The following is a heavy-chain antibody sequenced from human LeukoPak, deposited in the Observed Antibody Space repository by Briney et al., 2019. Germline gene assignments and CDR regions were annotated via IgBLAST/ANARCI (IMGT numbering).Heavy chain of an antibody. Sequence: SVKVSCKASGGTFSSYAINWVRQAPGQGLEWMGGIIPIFGTANYAQKFQDRVTITADESTSTAYMELSRLRSEDTAIYYCASRLYCSNTRCRNFPFAYWGQGTLVTVSS. CDR3: ASRLYCSNTRCRNFPFAY. CDR1: GGTFSSYA. J-gene: IGHJ4*02. D-gene: IGHD2-2*01. CDR2: IIPIFGTA. V-gene: IGHV1-69*01.